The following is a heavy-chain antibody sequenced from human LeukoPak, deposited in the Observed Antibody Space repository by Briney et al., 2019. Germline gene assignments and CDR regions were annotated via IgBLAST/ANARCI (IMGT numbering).Heavy chain of an antibody. Sequence: SETLSLTCVVSGGSISSTSYYWGWIRQPPGKGLEWIGSIYYSGSTYYSPSLKSRVTISVDTSKNQFSLKLSSVTAADTAVYYCARAQAYYYDSSGRFEGIDYWGQGTLVTVPS. CDR1: GGSISSTSYY. J-gene: IGHJ4*02. V-gene: IGHV4-39*07. D-gene: IGHD3-22*01. CDR3: ARAQAYYYDSSGRFEGIDY. CDR2: IYYSGST.